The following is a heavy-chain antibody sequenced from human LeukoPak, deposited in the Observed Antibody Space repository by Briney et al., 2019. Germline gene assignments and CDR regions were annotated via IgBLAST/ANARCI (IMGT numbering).Heavy chain of an antibody. V-gene: IGHV3-23*01. CDR1: GFTFSNYA. J-gene: IGHJ5*02. CDR2: ISGSGGST. D-gene: IGHD6-6*01. CDR3: AKLGFEYSSSYLNTDWFDP. Sequence: GGSLRLSCAASGFTFSNYAMSWVRQAPGKGLEWVSVISGSGGSTFYADSVKGRLTISRDNSKNTLYLQMNSLRAEDTAVYYCAKLGFEYSSSYLNTDWFDPWGQGTLVTVSS.